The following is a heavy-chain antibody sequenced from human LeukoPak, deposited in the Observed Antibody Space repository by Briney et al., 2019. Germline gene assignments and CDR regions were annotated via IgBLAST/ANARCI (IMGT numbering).Heavy chain of an antibody. CDR2: ISCSSSYI. Sequence: GGSLRPSCAASGFTFSSYSMNWVRQAPGKGLEWVSSISCSSSYIYYADSVKGRFTISRDNAKNSLYLQMNSLRAEDTAVYYCASLTDSSGYYYAFDYWGQGTLVTVSS. CDR1: GFTFSSYS. J-gene: IGHJ4*02. D-gene: IGHD3-22*01. CDR3: ASLTDSSGYYYAFDY. V-gene: IGHV3-21*01.